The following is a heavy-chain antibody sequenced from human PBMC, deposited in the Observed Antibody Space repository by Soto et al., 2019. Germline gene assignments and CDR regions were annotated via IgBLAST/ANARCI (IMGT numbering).Heavy chain of an antibody. J-gene: IGHJ6*02. D-gene: IGHD4-17*01. CDR1: SAPDPSHN. CDR2: VYYTGDT. V-gene: IGHV4-59*08. CDR3: VRQGIDYLHGLVDV. Sequence: SDTLSLTCTFHSAPDPSHNWGWIRQPPGRGLEWIGYVYYTGDTAYNPSLRGRVTISADTSTNDISLTLNSVTAADTAVYYCVRQGIDYLHGLVDVWGQGTTVT.